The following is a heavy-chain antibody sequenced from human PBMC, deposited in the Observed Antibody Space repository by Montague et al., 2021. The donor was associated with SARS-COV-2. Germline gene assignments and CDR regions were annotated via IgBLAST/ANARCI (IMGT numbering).Heavy chain of an antibody. CDR2: ISSSDSKQ. J-gene: IGHJ4*02. D-gene: IGHD2-2*01. CDR3: AKDRVVPPDRNLDY. V-gene: IGHV3-23*01. Sequence: SLRLSCAASGFTFDDYAMHWVRQAPGKGLEWVSGISSSDSKQRYTDSVKGRFTISRDNSKNTLYLQMDSLRAEDTAVYYCAKDRVVPPDRNLDYWGQGTLVSVSS. CDR1: GFTFDDYA.